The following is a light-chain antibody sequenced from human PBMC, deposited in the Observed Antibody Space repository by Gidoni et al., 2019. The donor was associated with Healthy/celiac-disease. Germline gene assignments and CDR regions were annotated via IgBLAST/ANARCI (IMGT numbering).Light chain of an antibody. V-gene: IGLV3-19*01. J-gene: IGLJ3*02. Sequence: SSALAQDPAVSVPLGQTVRITCQGDSLRSYYASWDQQKPGQAPVLVIYGKNNRPSGIPDRFSGSSSGNTASLTITGAQAEDEADYYCNSRDSSGNHQVFGGGTKLTVL. CDR3: NSRDSSGNHQV. CDR2: GKN. CDR1: SLRSYY.